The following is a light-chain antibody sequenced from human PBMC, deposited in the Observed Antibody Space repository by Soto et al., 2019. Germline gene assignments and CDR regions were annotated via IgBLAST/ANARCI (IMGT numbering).Light chain of an antibody. CDR1: QSVLHSSNNKNY. Sequence: DIVMTQSPDSLAVSLGERATINCKSSQSVLHSSNNKNYLAWYQQKPGQPPKLLISWASTRESGVPDRFSARGSGTDFTLTISSLRAEDVAVYYCQQYYTIPPTVDQGIKVELK. V-gene: IGKV4-1*01. CDR3: QQYYTIPPT. CDR2: WAS. J-gene: IGKJ1*01.